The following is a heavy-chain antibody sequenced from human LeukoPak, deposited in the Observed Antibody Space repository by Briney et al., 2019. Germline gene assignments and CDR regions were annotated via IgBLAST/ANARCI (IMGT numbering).Heavy chain of an antibody. V-gene: IGHV3-23*01. CDR3: AKTYYYHSSGYDL. CDR2: ISDGGHST. D-gene: IGHD3-22*01. J-gene: IGHJ2*01. Sequence: GGSLRLSCEVSGFTFSTYGMSWVRQAPGKGLEWVSSISDGGHSTFHADSVKGRFTISRDNGKNTLYLQMNSLRAEDTAVYYCAKTYYYHSSGYDLWGRGTLVTVSS. CDR1: GFTFSTYG.